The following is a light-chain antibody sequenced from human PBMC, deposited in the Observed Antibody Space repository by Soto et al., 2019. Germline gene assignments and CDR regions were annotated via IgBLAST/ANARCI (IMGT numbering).Light chain of an antibody. CDR2: DAS. Sequence: EIVLTQSPGTLSLSPGERATLSCRASQSVGNNNLAWYQQKPGQAPRFLIYDASSRATGIPDRFSGSGSGTDFTLTISSLDPEDFAVYYCQQYGSTPLPFGGGTKLEIK. V-gene: IGKV3-20*01. CDR3: QQYGSTPLP. J-gene: IGKJ4*01. CDR1: QSVGNNN.